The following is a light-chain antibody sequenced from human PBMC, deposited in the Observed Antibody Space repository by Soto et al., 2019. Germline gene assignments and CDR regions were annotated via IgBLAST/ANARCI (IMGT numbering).Light chain of an antibody. CDR1: PSVSSSY. V-gene: IGKV3-20*01. Sequence: EIVLTQSPGTLSLSPGERCTPSGLASPSVSSSYLAWYQQKPGQAPRLLIYGASTRATGITDRFSGSGSGTDFTLTISRLEPEDFAVYYCQQYGSSPRTVGQGTQVEIK. CDR3: QQYGSSPRT. J-gene: IGKJ1*01. CDR2: GAS.